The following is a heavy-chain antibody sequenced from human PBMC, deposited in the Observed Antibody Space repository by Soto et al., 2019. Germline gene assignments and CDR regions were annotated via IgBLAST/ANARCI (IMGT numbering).Heavy chain of an antibody. J-gene: IGHJ3*02. CDR2: IKQDGSEK. V-gene: IGHV3-7*05. Sequence: GGSLRLSCAASGFTFSSYWMSWVRQAPGKGLEWVANIKQDGSEKYYVDSVKGRFTISRDNAKNSLYLQMNSLRAEDTAVYYCARWRGDIVVVVAARDAFDIWGQGTMVTVSS. CDR3: ARWRGDIVVVVAARDAFDI. CDR1: GFTFSSYW. D-gene: IGHD2-15*01.